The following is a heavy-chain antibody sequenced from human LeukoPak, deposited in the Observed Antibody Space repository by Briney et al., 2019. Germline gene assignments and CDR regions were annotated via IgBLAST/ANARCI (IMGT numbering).Heavy chain of an antibody. J-gene: IGHJ4*02. CDR1: GFTFSSYA. CDR3: ARDGHGVPLDY. Sequence: GGSLRLSCAASGFTFSSYAMHWVRQAPGKGLEWVAVISYDGSNKYYAESVKGRFTISRDNSKNTLYLQINSLRAEDTALYYCARDGHGVPLDYWGQGTLVTVSP. D-gene: IGHD4-17*01. V-gene: IGHV3-30-3*01. CDR2: ISYDGSNK.